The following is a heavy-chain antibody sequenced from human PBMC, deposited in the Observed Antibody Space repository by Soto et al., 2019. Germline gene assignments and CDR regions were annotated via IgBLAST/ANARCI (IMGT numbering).Heavy chain of an antibody. V-gene: IGHV5-51*01. CDR1: GYSFTSYW. CDR3: ARGDPYYYDSSGYYSGFDP. Sequence: PGESLKISCKGSGYSFTSYWIGWVRQMPGKGLEWMGIIYPGDSDTRYSPSFQGQVTISADKSISTAYLQWSSLKASDTAMSYCARGDPYYYDSSGYYSGFDPWGQGTLVTVSS. D-gene: IGHD3-22*01. J-gene: IGHJ5*02. CDR2: IYPGDSDT.